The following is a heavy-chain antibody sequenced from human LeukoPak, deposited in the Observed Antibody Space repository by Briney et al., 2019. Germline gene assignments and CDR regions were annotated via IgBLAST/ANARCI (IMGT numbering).Heavy chain of an antibody. J-gene: IGHJ4*02. CDR1: GGSISSGGYS. CDR2: IYHSGST. CDR3: AGEEQLVYDY. V-gene: IGHV4-30-2*01. Sequence: SETLSLTCTVSGGSISSGGYSWSWIRQPPGKGLEWIGYIYHSGSTYYNPSLKSRVTISVDRSKNQFSLKLSSVTAADTAVYYCAGEEQLVYDYWGQGTLVTVSS. D-gene: IGHD6-6*01.